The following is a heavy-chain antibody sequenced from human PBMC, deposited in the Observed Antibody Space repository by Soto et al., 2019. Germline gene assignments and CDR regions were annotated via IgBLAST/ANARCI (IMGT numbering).Heavy chain of an antibody. CDR2: MIPNIGKA. CDR3: ARGTGYSGYDPWAYYFDY. Sequence: SVKVSCQASGYTFTSYDINWVRQATGQGLEWMGGMIPNIGKANYAQKFQGRVTITADESMSTAYMELSSLRSEDTAVYYCARGTGYSGYDPWAYYFDYWGQGTLVTVSS. CDR1: GYTFTSYD. D-gene: IGHD5-12*01. J-gene: IGHJ4*02. V-gene: IGHV1-69*13.